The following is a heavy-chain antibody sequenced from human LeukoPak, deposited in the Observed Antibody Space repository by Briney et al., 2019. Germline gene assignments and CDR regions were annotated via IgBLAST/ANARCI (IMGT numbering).Heavy chain of an antibody. CDR3: ATVQFLEWLPD. CDR1: GFTFSDYY. D-gene: IGHD3-3*01. CDR2: ISTRGTTI. Sequence: GGSLRLSCAASGFTFSDYYMTWIRQAPGKGLEWISYISTRGTTIYYADSVRGRFTISRDNANNSLFLQMNSLRAEDTAVYYCATVQFLEWLPDWGQGILVTVSP. J-gene: IGHJ4*02. V-gene: IGHV3-11*04.